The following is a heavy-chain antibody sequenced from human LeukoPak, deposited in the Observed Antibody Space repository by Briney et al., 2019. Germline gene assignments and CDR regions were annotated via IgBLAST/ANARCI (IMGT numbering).Heavy chain of an antibody. V-gene: IGHV4-38-2*02. Sequence: SETLSLTCGVSGYSIFNGYYWGWIRQPPGKGLEWIGSVNYTGNTYYNASLQSRVAISVDTSENQFSLRLRSVTAADTAVYYCARDNYGAFDYWGQGALVTVSS. CDR1: GYSIFNGYY. CDR2: VNYTGNT. CDR3: ARDNYGAFDY. D-gene: IGHD4-11*01. J-gene: IGHJ4*02.